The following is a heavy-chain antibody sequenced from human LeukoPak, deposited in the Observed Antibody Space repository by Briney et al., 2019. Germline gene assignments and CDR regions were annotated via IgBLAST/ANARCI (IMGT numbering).Heavy chain of an antibody. Sequence: ASVKVSCKASGYTFTSYGISWVRQAPGQGLEWMGWISAYNGNTNYAQKLQGRVTMTTDTSTSTAYMELRSLRSDDTAVYYCARQRYSSSWYGASNFDYWGQGTLVTVSS. D-gene: IGHD6-13*01. V-gene: IGHV1-18*01. CDR3: ARQRYSSSWYGASNFDY. J-gene: IGHJ4*02. CDR2: ISAYNGNT. CDR1: GYTFTSYG.